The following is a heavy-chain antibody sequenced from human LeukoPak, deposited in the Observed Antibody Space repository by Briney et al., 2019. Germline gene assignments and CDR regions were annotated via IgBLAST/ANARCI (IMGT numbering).Heavy chain of an antibody. CDR1: GFTFSDYS. J-gene: IGHJ3*02. D-gene: IGHD2-15*01. Sequence: PGGSLRLSCAAPGFTFSDYSMNWVRQAPGKGLEWVSSISSNSAYIHYVDSLRGRFTVSRDNAKSSLFLQMNSLRVEDTAVYYCARAHCXGRGXXXXXDGFD. CDR3: ARAHCXGRGXXXXXDGFD. V-gene: IGHV3-21*01. CDR2: ISSNSAYI.